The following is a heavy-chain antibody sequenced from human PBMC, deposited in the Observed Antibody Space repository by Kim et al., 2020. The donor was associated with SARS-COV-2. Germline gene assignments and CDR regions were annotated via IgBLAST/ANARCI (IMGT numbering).Heavy chain of an antibody. CDR1: GFTFSSYG. CDR3: AKSGWVAVAGTGYYYYYGMVV. CDR2: IWYDGSNK. D-gene: IGHD6-19*01. V-gene: IGHV3-33*06. J-gene: IGHJ6*02. Sequence: GGSLRLSCAASGFTFSSYGMHWVRQAPGKGLEWVAVIWYDGSNKYYADSVKGRFTISRDNSKNTLYLQMNSLRAEDTAVYYCAKSGWVAVAGTGYYYYYGMVVWCQGTTVTVSS.